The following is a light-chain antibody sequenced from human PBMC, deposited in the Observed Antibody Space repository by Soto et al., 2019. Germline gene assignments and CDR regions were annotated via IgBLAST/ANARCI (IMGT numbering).Light chain of an antibody. CDR3: QQYGSSPLT. CDR1: QSVSSNY. V-gene: IGKV3-20*01. CDR2: GAS. J-gene: IGKJ4*01. Sequence: EVVLTQSPGTLSLSPGEGATLSCRASQSVSSNYLAWYRQKPGQAPRLLIYGASSRATGVPDRFSGSGSGTDFTLNISRLEPEDFEVYYCQQYGSSPLTFGGGTKVDIK.